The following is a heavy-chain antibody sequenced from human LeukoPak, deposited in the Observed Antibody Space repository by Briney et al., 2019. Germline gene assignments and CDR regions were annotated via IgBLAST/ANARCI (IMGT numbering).Heavy chain of an antibody. Sequence: PSETLSLTCTVSGGSISSSSYYWGWIRQPPGKGLEWIGNIYYSGSTYYNPSLKSRVTISVDTSKNQFSLKLSSVTAADTAMYYCASRYDYVWGSYRGGYWGQGTLVTVSS. CDR2: IYYSGST. CDR3: ASRYDYVWGSYRGGY. D-gene: IGHD3-16*02. CDR1: GGSISSSSYY. J-gene: IGHJ4*02. V-gene: IGHV4-39*07.